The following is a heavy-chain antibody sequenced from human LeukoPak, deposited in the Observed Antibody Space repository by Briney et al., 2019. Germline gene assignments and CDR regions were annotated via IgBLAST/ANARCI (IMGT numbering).Heavy chain of an antibody. J-gene: IGHJ6*03. D-gene: IGHD2-2*01. CDR1: GGSISSGGYY. V-gene: IGHV4-30-2*01. Sequence: PSETLSLTCTVSGGSISSGGYYWSWFRQPPGKGLEWIGYINHSGSTYYNPSLKSRVTISVDRSKNQFSLKLSSVTAADTAVYYWGRLLIKEAVVSSTSCYPPLYYYSSYREVGGKGTTVPVP. CDR3: GRLLIKEAVVSSTSCYPPLYYYSSYREV. CDR2: INHSGST.